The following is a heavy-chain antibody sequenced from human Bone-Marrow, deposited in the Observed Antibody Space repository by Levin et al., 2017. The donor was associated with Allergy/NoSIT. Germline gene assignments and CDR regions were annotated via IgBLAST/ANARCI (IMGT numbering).Heavy chain of an antibody. J-gene: IGHJ6*02. Sequence: PGGSLRLSCAASGFDFSSHGMHWVRQAPGKGLEWVAIISEDGTTKYYADSVKGRFTISRDNSKNTVYLQIHSVTSEDTAVFYCARDRATLTSWFFYGMDVWGQGTTVSVYS. D-gene: IGHD3-9*01. V-gene: IGHV3-30*03. CDR2: ISEDGTTK. CDR1: GFDFSSHG. CDR3: ARDRATLTSWFFYGMDV.